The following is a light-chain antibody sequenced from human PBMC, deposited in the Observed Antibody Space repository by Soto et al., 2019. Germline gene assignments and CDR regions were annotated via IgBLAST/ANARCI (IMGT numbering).Light chain of an antibody. V-gene: IGKV1-39*01. J-gene: IGKJ1*01. CDR1: QTIGTY. Sequence: IEVTQSPSSLAASLGDRVTITCRASQTIGTYVNWYRQKSGAAPELLIYDASTLQSGVPSRFRGGASGTDFTLTISSLQLDDFATYYCQQSYYTPLTFCQGTKVDI. CDR3: QQSYYTPLT. CDR2: DAS.